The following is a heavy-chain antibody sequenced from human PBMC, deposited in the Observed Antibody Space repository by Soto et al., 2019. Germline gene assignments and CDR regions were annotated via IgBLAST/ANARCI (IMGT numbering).Heavy chain of an antibody. CDR2: INPNSGGT. Sequence: QVQLVQSGAEVKKPGASVKVSCKASGYTFTGYYMHWVRQAPGQGLEWMGWINPNSGGTNYAQNLQGWVTMTRDTSISTAYMELSRLRSDDTAVYYCAREEPYYDSSGYTKVFDYWGQGTLVTVSS. CDR3: AREEPYYDSSGYTKVFDY. CDR1: GYTFTGYY. D-gene: IGHD3-22*01. V-gene: IGHV1-2*04. J-gene: IGHJ4*02.